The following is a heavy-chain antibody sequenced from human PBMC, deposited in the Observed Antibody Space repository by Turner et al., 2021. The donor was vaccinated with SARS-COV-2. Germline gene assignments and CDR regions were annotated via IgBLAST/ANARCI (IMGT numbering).Heavy chain of an antibody. V-gene: IGHV4-39*01. CDR2: FFYSGST. CDR1: SGSIGSSAYY. D-gene: IGHD6-19*01. CDR3: ARQVSILGRWLAPFDS. Sequence: QLQLQESGPGLVKPSETLSLTCTVSSGSIGSSAYYWGWIRQPPGKGLEWIGSFFYSGSTYYSPSLKSRITISVDTSKNQFSLNLSSVTAADTAVYYCARQVSILGRWLAPFDSWGQGTLVTVSS. J-gene: IGHJ4*02.